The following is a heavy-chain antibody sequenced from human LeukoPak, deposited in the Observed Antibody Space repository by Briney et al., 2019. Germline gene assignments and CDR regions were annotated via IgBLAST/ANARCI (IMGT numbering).Heavy chain of an antibody. D-gene: IGHD3-10*01. CDR3: ARSSGSGYGMDV. Sequence: SETLSLTCTASGGSISSYYWSWIRQPPGKGLEWIGYIYYSGSTNYNPSLKSRVTISVDTSKNQFSLKLSSVTAADTAVYYCARSSGSGYGMDVWGQGTTVTASS. CDR1: GGSISSYY. V-gene: IGHV4-59*08. CDR2: IYYSGST. J-gene: IGHJ6*02.